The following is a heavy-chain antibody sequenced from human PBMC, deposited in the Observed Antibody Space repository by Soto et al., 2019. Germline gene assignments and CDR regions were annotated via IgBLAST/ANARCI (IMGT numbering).Heavy chain of an antibody. CDR1: SGPTSSHN. J-gene: IGHJ6*02. D-gene: IGHD3-10*01. V-gene: IGHV4-59*08. Sequence: QVQLQQSGPGLVKPSETLSLTCTVSSGPTSSHNWGWIRQPPGRGLEWIGYVYNTGGTSYNPTLSSRLTISADTSTKNISLTLRSVTAADTGVYYCVRLAIGPLHGPGDVCGPATTVSASS. CDR3: VRLAIGPLHGPGDV. CDR2: VYNTGGT.